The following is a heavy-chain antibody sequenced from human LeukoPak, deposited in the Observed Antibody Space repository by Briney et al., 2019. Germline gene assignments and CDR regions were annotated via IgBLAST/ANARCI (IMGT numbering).Heavy chain of an antibody. D-gene: IGHD3-22*01. CDR3: AKFPFNYYEGSGYLVS. V-gene: IGHV3-23*01. CDR1: GLTFSSYA. CDR2: IRGSGGST. J-gene: IGHJ4*02. Sequence: GGSLRLSCAASGLTFSSYAMSWVRQAPGKGLEWVSAIRGSGGSTYYADSVKGRFTISRDNSKNTLYLQMNSLRAEDTAVYYCAKFPFNYYEGSGYLVSWGQGTLVTVSS.